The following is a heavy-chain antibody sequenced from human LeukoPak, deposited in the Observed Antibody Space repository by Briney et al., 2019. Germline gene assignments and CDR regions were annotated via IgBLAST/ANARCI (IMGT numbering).Heavy chain of an antibody. CDR2: ISANSGAT. CDR3: ARDPSETYYDLDY. CDR1: GYTFTDYY. J-gene: IGHJ4*02. D-gene: IGHD3-3*01. Sequence: ASAKVSCKASGYTFTDYYIHWVRQAPGQGLEWMGWISANSGATDFAQKFQGRVTMTRDTSISTAYMELSRLTSDDTAVYYCARDPSETYYDLDYWGQGTLVTVSS. V-gene: IGHV1-2*02.